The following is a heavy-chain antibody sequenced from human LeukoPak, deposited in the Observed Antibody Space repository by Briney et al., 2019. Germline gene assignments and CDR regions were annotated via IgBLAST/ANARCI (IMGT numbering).Heavy chain of an antibody. J-gene: IGHJ4*02. CDR1: GASVSSSSFY. CDR3: ARVGPTGYSSSWYVPFDY. CDR2: IYYSGST. Sequence: SETLSLTCAVSGASVSSSSFYWGWFRQPPGKGLEWIANIYYSGSTYYNPSLKSRVTISVDTSKNQFSLKLSSVTAADTAVYYCARVGPTGYSSSWYVPFDYWGQGTLVTVSS. D-gene: IGHD6-13*01. V-gene: IGHV4-39*01.